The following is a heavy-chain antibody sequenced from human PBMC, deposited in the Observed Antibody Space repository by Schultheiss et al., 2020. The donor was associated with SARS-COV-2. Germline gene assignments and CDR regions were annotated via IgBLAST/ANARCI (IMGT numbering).Heavy chain of an antibody. CDR3: ARQVDGSGSYYYADSWLDP. V-gene: IGHV1-2*04. CDR1: GYTFTGYY. CDR2: INPNSGGT. J-gene: IGHJ5*02. D-gene: IGHD3-10*01. Sequence: ASVKVSCKASGYTFTGYYMHWVRQAPGQGLEWMGWINPNSGGTNYAQKFQGWVTITADESTSTAYMELSSLRSEDTAVYYCARQVDGSGSYYYADSWLDPWGQGTLVTVSS.